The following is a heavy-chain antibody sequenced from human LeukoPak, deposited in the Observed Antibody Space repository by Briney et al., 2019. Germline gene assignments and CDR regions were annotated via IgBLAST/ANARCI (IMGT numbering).Heavy chain of an antibody. V-gene: IGHV1-18*04. CDR3: AREGDCSSTSCPGIDYYYYYGMDV. CDR1: GYTFTSYG. Sequence: ASVKVSCKASGYTFTSYGISWVRQAPGQGLEWMGWISAYNGNTNYAQKLQGRATMTTDTSTSTAYMELRSLRSDDTAVYYCAREGDCSSTSCPGIDYYYYYGMDVWGKGTTVTVSS. J-gene: IGHJ6*04. D-gene: IGHD2-2*01. CDR2: ISAYNGNT.